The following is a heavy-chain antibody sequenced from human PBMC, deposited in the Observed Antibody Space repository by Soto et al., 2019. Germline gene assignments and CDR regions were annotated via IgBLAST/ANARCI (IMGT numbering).Heavy chain of an antibody. Sequence: ASVKVSCKASGYTFTSYAMHWVRQAPGQRLEWMGWINVGNGNTKYSQKFQGRVTITRDTSASTAYMELSSLRSEDTAVYYCARDVDLGYCSGGSCWGYYFDYWGQGTLVTVSS. CDR1: GYTFTSYA. D-gene: IGHD2-15*01. V-gene: IGHV1-3*01. CDR3: ARDVDLGYCSGGSCWGYYFDY. J-gene: IGHJ4*02. CDR2: INVGNGNT.